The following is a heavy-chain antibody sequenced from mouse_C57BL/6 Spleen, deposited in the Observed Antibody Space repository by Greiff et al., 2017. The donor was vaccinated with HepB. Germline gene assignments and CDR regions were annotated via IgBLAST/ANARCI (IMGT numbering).Heavy chain of an antibody. Sequence: QVQLKESGAELARPGASVKLSCKASGYTFTSYGISWVKQRTGQGLEWIGEIYPRSGNTYYNEKFKGKATLTADKSSSTAYMELRSLTSEDSAVYFCARSGDGYYRGDYAMDYWGQGTSVTVSS. D-gene: IGHD2-3*01. CDR3: ARSGDGYYRGDYAMDY. J-gene: IGHJ4*01. V-gene: IGHV1-81*01. CDR1: GYTFTSYG. CDR2: IYPRSGNT.